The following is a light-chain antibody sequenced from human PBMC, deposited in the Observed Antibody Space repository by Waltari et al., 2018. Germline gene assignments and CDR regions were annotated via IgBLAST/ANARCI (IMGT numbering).Light chain of an antibody. CDR1: QSVSIY. CDR2: DTS. J-gene: IGKJ1*01. V-gene: IGKV3-11*01. Sequence: EIVLTQSPATLSLSPGERATLSCRASQSVSIYLAWYQQKPGQAPKLLIYDTSNRATGTPARFSGSGSGTDFTLTISSLEPEDFACYYCQQRSNWPRTFGQGTKVEI. CDR3: QQRSNWPRT.